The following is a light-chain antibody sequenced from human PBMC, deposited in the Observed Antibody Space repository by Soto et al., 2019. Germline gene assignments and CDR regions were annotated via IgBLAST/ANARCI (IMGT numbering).Light chain of an antibody. J-gene: IGKJ1*01. CDR1: QRVSARY. V-gene: IGKV3-20*01. CDR2: GAS. CDR3: QQYSDSPST. Sequence: ELVLPQSPCTLSLSPGDRAPLSCRVSQRVSARYLDWYHQKPGQAPRLLIFGASDRATGIPDRFSGSGSGTDFTLNINRVEPEDVAMYYCQQYSDSPSTFGQGTKVDIK.